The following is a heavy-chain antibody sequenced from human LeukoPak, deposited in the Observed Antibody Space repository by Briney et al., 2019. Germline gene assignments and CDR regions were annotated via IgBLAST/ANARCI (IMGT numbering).Heavy chain of an antibody. V-gene: IGHV1-3*01. Sequence: GASVKVSCKASGYTFTSYAMHWVRQAPGQRLEWMGWINAGNGNTKYSQKFQGRVTITRDTSASTAYMELSSLRSEDTAVYYCARDVGMVRGALNWFDPWGQGTLVTVSS. CDR1: GYTFTSYA. CDR3: ARDVGMVRGALNWFDP. D-gene: IGHD3-10*01. CDR2: INAGNGNT. J-gene: IGHJ5*02.